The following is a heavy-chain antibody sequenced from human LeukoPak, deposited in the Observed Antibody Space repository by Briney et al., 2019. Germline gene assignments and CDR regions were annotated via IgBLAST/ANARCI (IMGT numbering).Heavy chain of an antibody. CDR2: MNPNSGNT. J-gene: IGHJ6*02. Sequence: ASVKVSCKATGYTFTSNYIHWVRQATGQGLEWMGWMNPNSGNTGYAQKFQGRVTMTRNTSISTAYMELSSLRSEDTAVYYCAREGCSSTSCSSYYYYGMDVWGQGTTVTVSS. V-gene: IGHV1-8*02. CDR3: AREGCSSTSCSSYYYYGMDV. CDR1: GYTFTSNY. D-gene: IGHD2-2*01.